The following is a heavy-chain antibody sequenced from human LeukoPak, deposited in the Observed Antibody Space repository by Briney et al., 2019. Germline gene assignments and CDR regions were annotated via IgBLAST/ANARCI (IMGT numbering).Heavy chain of an antibody. Sequence: GRSLRLSCAASGFTFSSYGMPWVRQAPGKGLEWVAVISYDGSNKYYADSVKGRFTISRDNAKNSLYLQMNSLRAEDTAVYYCASDLAAAVDYWGQGTLVTVSS. CDR2: ISYDGSNK. J-gene: IGHJ4*02. CDR1: GFTFSSYG. V-gene: IGHV3-30*03. D-gene: IGHD6-13*01. CDR3: ASDLAAAVDY.